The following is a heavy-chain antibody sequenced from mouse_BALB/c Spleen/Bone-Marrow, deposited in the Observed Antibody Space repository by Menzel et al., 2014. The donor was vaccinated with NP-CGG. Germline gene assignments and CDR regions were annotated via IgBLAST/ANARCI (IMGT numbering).Heavy chain of an antibody. J-gene: IGHJ2*01. CDR3: TRGIAAVVAAGFDY. CDR1: GYTFTSYW. CDR2: INPSTGYT. V-gene: IGHV1-7*01. Sequence: VQLQESGAELAKPGASVKMSCKASGYTFTSYWMHWVKQRPGQGLEWIGYINPSTGYTNYNQRFKDKATLTADKSSSTAYMQLRSLTSEDSAIYYCTRGIAAVVAAGFDYWGQGTTLTVSS. D-gene: IGHD1-1*01.